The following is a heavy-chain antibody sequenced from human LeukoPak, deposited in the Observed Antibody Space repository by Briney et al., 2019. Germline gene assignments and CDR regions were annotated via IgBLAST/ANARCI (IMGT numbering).Heavy chain of an antibody. CDR1: GYTFTGYY. Sequence: GASVKVSCKASGYTFTGYYMHWVRQAPGQGLEWMGWINRNSGGTNYAQKFQGRVTMTRDMSTSTVYMELSSLRSEDTAVYYCARAIAAAGTAFDIWGQGTMVTVSS. J-gene: IGHJ3*02. D-gene: IGHD6-13*01. V-gene: IGHV1-2*02. CDR2: INRNSGGT. CDR3: ARAIAAAGTAFDI.